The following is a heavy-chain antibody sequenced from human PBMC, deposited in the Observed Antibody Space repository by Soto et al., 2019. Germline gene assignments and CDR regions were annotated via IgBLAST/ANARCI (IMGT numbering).Heavy chain of an antibody. CDR1: GFTFSSYA. CDR2: ISGSGGST. Sequence: EVQLLESGGGLVQPGGSLRLSCAASGFTFSSYAISWVRQSPGKGLEWVSAISGSGGSTYYADSVKGRFTISRDNSKNTLYLQMNSLRAEDTAVYYCVLWPPYYFDYWGQGTLVTVSS. D-gene: IGHD3-10*01. CDR3: VLWPPYYFDY. V-gene: IGHV3-23*01. J-gene: IGHJ4*02.